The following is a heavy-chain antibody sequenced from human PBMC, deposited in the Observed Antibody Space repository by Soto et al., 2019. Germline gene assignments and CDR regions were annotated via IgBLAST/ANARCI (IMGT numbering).Heavy chain of an antibody. Sequence: SQTLSLTCAISGDSVSSNSAAWNWIRQSPSRGLEWLGRTYYRSKWYNDYAVSVKSRITINPDTSKNQFSLQLNSVTPEDTAVYYCARGGKEQWLISVGVADAFDIWGKGKLVTV. CDR2: TYYRSKWYN. V-gene: IGHV6-1*01. J-gene: IGHJ3*02. CDR3: ARGGKEQWLISVGVADAFDI. D-gene: IGHD6-19*01. CDR1: GDSVSSNSAA.